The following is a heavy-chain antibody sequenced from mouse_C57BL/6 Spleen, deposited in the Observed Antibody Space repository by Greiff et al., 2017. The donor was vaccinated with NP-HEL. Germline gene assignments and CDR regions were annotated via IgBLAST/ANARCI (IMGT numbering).Heavy chain of an antibody. CDR1: GYAFTNYL. D-gene: IGHD2-1*01. J-gene: IGHJ4*01. CDR3: YYGNYGGYAMDY. CDR2: INPGSGGT. V-gene: IGHV1-54*01. Sequence: VKLMESGAELVRPGTSVKVSCKASGYAFTNYLIEWVKQRPGQGLEWIGVINPGSGGTNYNEKFKGKATLTADKSSSTAYMQLSSLTSEDSAVYFCYYGNYGGYAMDYWGQGTSVTVSS.